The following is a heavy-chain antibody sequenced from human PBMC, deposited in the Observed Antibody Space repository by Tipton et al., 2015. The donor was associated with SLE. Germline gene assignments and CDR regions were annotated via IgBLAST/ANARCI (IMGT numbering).Heavy chain of an antibody. CDR2: IYYRGTT. J-gene: IGHJ5*02. CDR1: GGAISSPPSF. V-gene: IGHV4-39*01. D-gene: IGHD2-8*01. Sequence: TLSLTCTVSGGAISSPPSFVGVTRQSPGKGLEWIGTIYYRGTTYYSPSLQRRVTMSVDTSKNHFSPKLSSVTAADTAVYYCARHDTNYGRNWFDPWGQGTLVTVSS. CDR3: ARHDTNYGRNWFDP.